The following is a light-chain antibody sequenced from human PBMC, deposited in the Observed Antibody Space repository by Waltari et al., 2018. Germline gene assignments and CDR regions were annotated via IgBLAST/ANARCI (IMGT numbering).Light chain of an antibody. CDR2: EVS. J-gene: IGLJ1*01. V-gene: IGLV2-8*01. CDR1: GSDVGGYNY. Sequence: QSALTQPPSASGSPGQSVTISCTGTGSDVGGYNYVSWYQQHPGKAPKLMIYEVSKRSSGVPDRFSGSKSGNTASLTVSGLQSEDEADYYCSSYAGSFPYVFGTGTKVTVL. CDR3: SSYAGSFPYV.